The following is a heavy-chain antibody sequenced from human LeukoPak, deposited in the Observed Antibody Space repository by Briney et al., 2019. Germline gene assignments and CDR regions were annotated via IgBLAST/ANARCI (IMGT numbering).Heavy chain of an antibody. CDR1: GYTFTGYY. J-gene: IGHJ4*02. V-gene: IGHV1-46*01. D-gene: IGHD6-19*01. CDR2: INPSGGST. Sequence: AASVKVSCKASGYTFTGYYMHWVRQAPGQGLEWMGIINPSGGSTSYAQKFQGRVTMTRDMSTSTVYMELSSLRSEDTAVYYCARCRDSSGWPINFDYWGQGTLVTVSS. CDR3: ARCRDSSGWPINFDY.